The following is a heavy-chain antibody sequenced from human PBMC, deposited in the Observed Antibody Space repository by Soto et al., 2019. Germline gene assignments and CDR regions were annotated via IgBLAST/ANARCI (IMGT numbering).Heavy chain of an antibody. CDR3: AREHWAEQNAYYGFDY. CDR1: GDSVSSNSAA. Sequence: PSQTLSLTCDISGDSVSSNSAAWNWIRQSPSRGLEWLGRTYYRSKWYNDYAVSVKSRITINPDTSKNQFSLQLNSVTPEDTAVYYCAREHWAEQNAYYGFDYWGQGTLVTVSS. J-gene: IGHJ4*02. D-gene: IGHD3-16*01. CDR2: TYYRSKWYN. V-gene: IGHV6-1*01.